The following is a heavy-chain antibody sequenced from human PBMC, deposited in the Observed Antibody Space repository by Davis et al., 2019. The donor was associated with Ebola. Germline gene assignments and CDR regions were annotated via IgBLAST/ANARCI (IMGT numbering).Heavy chain of an antibody. Sequence: GGSLRLSCTVSGLTFSRYSMHWVRQAPGKGLQWVAAITGTGYSTYYTDYVKGRFTISKDDSKNTLYLQMNSLRAEDTAVYYCTKIPHKWLQWLFDFWGPGTLVTVSS. CDR2: ITGTGYST. D-gene: IGHD5-24*01. CDR3: TKIPHKWLQWLFDF. CDR1: GLTFSRYS. V-gene: IGHV3-23*01. J-gene: IGHJ5*01.